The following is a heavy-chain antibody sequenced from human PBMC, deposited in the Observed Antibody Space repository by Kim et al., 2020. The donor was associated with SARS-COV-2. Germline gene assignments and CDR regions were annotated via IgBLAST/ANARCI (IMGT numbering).Heavy chain of an antibody. CDR1: GYTFTRFA. V-gene: IGHV7-4-1*02. CDR3: ARERRFCTGGVCYSSGLDV. CDR2: INTNTRNP. J-gene: IGHJ6*02. D-gene: IGHD2-8*02. Sequence: ASVKVSCKASGYTFTRFAMNWVRQAPGQGLEWMGWINTNTRNPTYAQGFTGRFVFSLDTSVRTAYLQISSLKAEDTAVYYCARERRFCTGGVCYSSGLDVSGQGTPVTVSS.